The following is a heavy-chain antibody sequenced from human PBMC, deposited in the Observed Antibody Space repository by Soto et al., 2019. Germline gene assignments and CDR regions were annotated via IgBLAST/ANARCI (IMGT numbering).Heavy chain of an antibody. CDR1: GGSISSYY. CDR3: ARTRYSSSSALDY. J-gene: IGHJ4*02. D-gene: IGHD6-6*01. Sequence: SGTLSLTCTVSGGSISSYYWSWIRQPPGKGLEGIGYIYYSGSTNYNPSLKSRVTISVDTSKNQFSLKLSSVTAADTAVYYCARTRYSSSSALDYWGQGTLVTVSS. V-gene: IGHV4-59*01. CDR2: IYYSGST.